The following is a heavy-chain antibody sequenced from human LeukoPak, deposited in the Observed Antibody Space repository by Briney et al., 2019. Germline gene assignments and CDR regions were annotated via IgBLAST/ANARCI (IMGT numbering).Heavy chain of an antibody. CDR2: INPNSGGT. CDR1: GYTFTGYY. V-gene: IGHV1-2*02. D-gene: IGHD6-19*01. CDR3: ARDDSSGWYGNFDY. Sequence: ASVKVSCKASGYTFTGYYMHWVRQAPGQGLEWMGWINPNSGGTNYAQKFQGRVTMTRDTSISTAYMELSRLRSDDTAVYCCARDDSSGWYGNFDYWGQGTLVTVSS. J-gene: IGHJ4*02.